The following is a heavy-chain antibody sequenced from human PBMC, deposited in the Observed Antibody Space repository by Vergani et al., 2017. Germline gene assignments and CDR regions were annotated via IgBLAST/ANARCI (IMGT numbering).Heavy chain of an antibody. CDR1: GYTFTSYG. D-gene: IGHD3-16*02. CDR3: ARDQSMITLGGVIGGSDAFDI. V-gene: IGHV1-18*04. J-gene: IGHJ3*02. Sequence: QVQLVQSGAEVKKPGASVKVSCKASGYTFTSYGISWVRQAPGQGLEWMGWISAYNGNTNYAQKLQGRVTMTTDTSTSTAYMELRSLRSDDTAVYYYARDQSMITLGGVIGGSDAFDIWGQGTMVTVSS. CDR2: ISAYNGNT.